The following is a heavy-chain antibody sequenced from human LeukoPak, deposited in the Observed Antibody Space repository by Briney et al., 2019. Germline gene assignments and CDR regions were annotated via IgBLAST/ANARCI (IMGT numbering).Heavy chain of an antibody. D-gene: IGHD1-20*01. J-gene: IGHJ4*02. CDR2: IYYSGTT. CDR3: ARDRYSWGLDC. V-gene: IGHV4-31*03. CDR1: GGSISSGGHY. Sequence: PSETLSLTCTVSGGSISSGGHYWSWIRQHPGKGLEWIGYIYYSGTTYYNPSLKRRVTISVDTSKNQFSLKLTSLTAADTAVYYCARDRYSWGLDCWGQASLVTVSS.